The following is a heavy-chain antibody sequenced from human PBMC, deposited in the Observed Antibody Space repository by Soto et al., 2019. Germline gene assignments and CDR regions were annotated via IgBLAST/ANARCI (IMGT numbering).Heavy chain of an antibody. CDR2: VSYSGST. V-gene: IGHV4-39*01. CDR1: GASIRTGSYY. CDR3: ARHLHCTNGVCPYYFDF. D-gene: IGHD2-8*01. J-gene: IGHJ4*02. Sequence: SETLSLTCTVSGASIRTGSYYWGWIRQPPGKGLEWIGSVSYSGSTYYSPSLRSRVIISVDASKTQFSLRLSSVTAADTAIYYCARHLHCTNGVCPYYFDFWGQGILVTVSS.